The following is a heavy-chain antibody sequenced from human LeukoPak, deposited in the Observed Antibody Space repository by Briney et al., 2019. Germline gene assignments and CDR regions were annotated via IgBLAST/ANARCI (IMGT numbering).Heavy chain of an antibody. CDR3: ARDGSSGGDLAFDI. J-gene: IGHJ3*02. D-gene: IGHD1-26*01. CDR1: GGTFSSYA. V-gene: IGHV1-69*01. Sequence: SVKVSCKASGGTFSSYAISWVRQAPGQGLEWMGGTIPIFGTANYAQKFQGRLTITADESTSTTYMELSSLRSEDTAVYYCARDGSSGGDLAFDIWGQGTMVTVSS. CDR2: TIPIFGTA.